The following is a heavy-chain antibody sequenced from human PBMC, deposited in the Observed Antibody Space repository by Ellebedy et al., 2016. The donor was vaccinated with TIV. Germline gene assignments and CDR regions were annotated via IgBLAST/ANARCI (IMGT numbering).Heavy chain of an antibody. CDR3: GGLRAGEFDY. V-gene: IGHV3-7*01. CDR2: IKQDGSEK. CDR1: GFTFSSYW. D-gene: IGHD3-16*01. J-gene: IGHJ4*02. Sequence: GGSLRLSXAVSGFTFSSYWMSWVRQAPGKGLEWVANIKQDGSEKYYVDSVKGRFTISRDNAKNSLYLQMNSLRAEDTAVYFWGGLRAGEFDYWGQGTPVNGSS.